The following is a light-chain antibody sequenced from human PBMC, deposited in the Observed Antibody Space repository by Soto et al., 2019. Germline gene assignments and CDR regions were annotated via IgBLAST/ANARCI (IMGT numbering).Light chain of an antibody. Sequence: DIQMTQSRSTLSGSVGDRVTITWRASQSISSWLAWYQQKPGKAPKLLIYKASSLESGVPSRFSGSGSGTEFTLTISSLQAEDVAVYYCQQYYRNPRTLGQGTKVDI. V-gene: IGKV1-5*03. J-gene: IGKJ1*01. CDR3: QQYYRNPRT. CDR1: QSISSW. CDR2: KAS.